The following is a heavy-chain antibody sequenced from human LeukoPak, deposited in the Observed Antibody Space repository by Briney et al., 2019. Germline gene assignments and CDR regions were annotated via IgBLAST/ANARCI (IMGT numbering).Heavy chain of an antibody. CDR1: GGSISSYY. J-gene: IGHJ4*02. CDR2: VHYGGAT. CDR3: AREHDFGRFDY. V-gene: IGHV4-59*01. D-gene: IGHD4-17*01. Sequence: SETLSLTCTVSGGSISSYYWSWIRQPPGEGLEWIGFVHYGGATKYNPSLKSRVTISVDTSKNQFSLNLNSVSAADTAVYYCAREHDFGRFDYWGQGTLVTVSS.